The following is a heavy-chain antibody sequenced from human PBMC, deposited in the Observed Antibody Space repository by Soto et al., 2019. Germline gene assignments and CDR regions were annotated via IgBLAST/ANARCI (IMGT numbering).Heavy chain of an antibody. D-gene: IGHD3-3*01. CDR2: ISSSGSTI. CDR1: GFTFSDYY. J-gene: IGHJ6*02. V-gene: IGHV3-11*01. Sequence: GGSLRLSCAASGFTFSDYYMSWIRQAPGKGLEWVSYISSSGSTIYYADSVKGRFTISRDNAKNSLYLQMNSLRTEDTAVYYCARDSHNRYDFWSGYDSGGYYYGMDVWGQGTTVTVSS. CDR3: ARDSHNRYDFWSGYDSGGYYYGMDV.